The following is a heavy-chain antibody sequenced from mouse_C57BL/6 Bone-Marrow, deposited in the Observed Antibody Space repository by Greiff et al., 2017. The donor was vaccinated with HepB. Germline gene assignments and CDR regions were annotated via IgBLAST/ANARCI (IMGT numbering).Heavy chain of an antibody. J-gene: IGHJ4*01. Sequence: QVQLKQPGTELVKPGASVKLSCKASGYTFTSYWIHWVKQRPGQGLEWIGNINPRNGGTDYSEKFKSKAKLTVDKSSSTAYMQLSSLSSEESADYDCARGWLPYAMDYWGQGTSVTVSA. CDR1: GYTFTSYW. D-gene: IGHD2-3*01. CDR2: INPRNGGT. V-gene: IGHV1-53*01. CDR3: ARGWLPYAMDY.